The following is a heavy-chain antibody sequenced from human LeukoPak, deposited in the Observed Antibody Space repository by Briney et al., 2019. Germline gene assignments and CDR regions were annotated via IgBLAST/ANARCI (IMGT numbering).Heavy chain of an antibody. CDR2: ISSSSSTI. D-gene: IGHD1-1*01. Sequence: QSGGSLRLSCAASGFTFSSYSMNWVRQAPGKGLEWVSYISSSSSTIYYADSVKGRFTISRGNAKNSLYLQMNSLRAEDTAVYYCAREIPYRKELLFDYWGQGTLVTVSS. J-gene: IGHJ4*02. V-gene: IGHV3-48*01. CDR3: AREIPYRKELLFDY. CDR1: GFTFSSYS.